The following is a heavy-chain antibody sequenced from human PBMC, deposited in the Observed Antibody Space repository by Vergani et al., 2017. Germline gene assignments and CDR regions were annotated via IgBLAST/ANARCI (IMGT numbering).Heavy chain of an antibody. CDR3: AKYLRDSTDGLPDS. Sequence: QVQLVESGGGAVQPGRSLRLSCAASGFTFSSYGMHWVRQSPGKGLEWLAVISFDGSNKYYIDSVKGRFTISRDNSRNTLYLQLDSLRSEDTALYYCAKYLRDSTDGLPDSWGPGTLVIVSS. D-gene: IGHD2-21*02. CDR2: ISFDGSNK. J-gene: IGHJ4*02. V-gene: IGHV3-30*18. CDR1: GFTFSSYG.